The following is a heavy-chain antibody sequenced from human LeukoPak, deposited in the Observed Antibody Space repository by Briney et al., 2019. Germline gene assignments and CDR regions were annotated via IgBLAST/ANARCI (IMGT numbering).Heavy chain of an antibody. D-gene: IGHD2-21*02. V-gene: IGHV3-23*01. Sequence: GSLRLSCAASGFTFSSYEMNWVRQAPGKGLEWVSAISGSGGSTYYADSVKGRFTISRDNSKNTLYLQMNSLRAEDTAVYYCATLGGRVVVTAGGAFDIWGQGTMVTVSS. CDR2: ISGSGGST. J-gene: IGHJ3*02. CDR1: GFTFSSYE. CDR3: ATLGGRVVVTAGGAFDI.